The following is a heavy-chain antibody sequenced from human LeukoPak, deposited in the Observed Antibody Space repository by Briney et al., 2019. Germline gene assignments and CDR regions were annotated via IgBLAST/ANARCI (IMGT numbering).Heavy chain of an antibody. CDR1: GGSISSFY. D-gene: IGHD1-26*01. Sequence: KPSETLSLTCTVSGGSISSFYWSWIRQPPGKGLEWIGYIYYSGSANYNPSLKSRVTISVDTSKNQFSLKLSSVTAADTAVYYCARGVVGANLWGQGTLSPSPQ. V-gene: IGHV4-59*12. J-gene: IGHJ4*02. CDR2: IYYSGSA. CDR3: ARGVVGANL.